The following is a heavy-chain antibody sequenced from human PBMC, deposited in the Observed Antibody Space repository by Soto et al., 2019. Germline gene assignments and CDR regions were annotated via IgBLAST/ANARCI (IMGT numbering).Heavy chain of an antibody. Sequence: VGSLRLSCAASGFTFSSYGMHWVRQAPGKGLEWVAVISYDGSNKYYADSVKGRFTISRDNSKNTLYLQMNSLRAEDTAVYYCAKAPTGTVGYWGQGTLVTVSS. CDR1: GFTFSSYG. J-gene: IGHJ4*02. CDR2: ISYDGSNK. D-gene: IGHD1-1*01. CDR3: AKAPTGTVGY. V-gene: IGHV3-30*18.